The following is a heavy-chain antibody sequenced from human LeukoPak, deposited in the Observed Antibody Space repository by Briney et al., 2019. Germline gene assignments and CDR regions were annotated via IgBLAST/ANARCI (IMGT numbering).Heavy chain of an antibody. CDR2: MNPNSGNT. CDR1: GYTFTSYD. CDR3: ASPEDRCSGGSCYQPLYYYGMDV. Sequence: ASVKVSCKASGYTFTSYDINWVRQATGQGLEWMGWMNPNSGNTGYAQKFQGRVTMTRNTSISTAYMELSSLRSEDTAVYYCASPEDRCSGGSCYQPLYYYGMDVWGQGTTVTVSS. V-gene: IGHV1-8*01. J-gene: IGHJ6*02. D-gene: IGHD2-15*01.